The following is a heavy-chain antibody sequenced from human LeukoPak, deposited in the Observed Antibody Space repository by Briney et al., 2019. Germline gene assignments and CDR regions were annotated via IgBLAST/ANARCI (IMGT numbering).Heavy chain of an antibody. CDR3: ATAEQHV. V-gene: IGHV1-24*01. CDR1: VDTLTEIS. CDR2: LHPEDREV. Sequence: ASVKVSCRVSVDTLTEISIHWVRQTPGKGLEWMGGLHPEDREVIYAQKFQGRVTMTEDSSTDTAYRHLRSLRSEYAAVYYCATAEQHVWGQGTLVTVSP. D-gene: IGHD6-6*01. J-gene: IGHJ4*02.